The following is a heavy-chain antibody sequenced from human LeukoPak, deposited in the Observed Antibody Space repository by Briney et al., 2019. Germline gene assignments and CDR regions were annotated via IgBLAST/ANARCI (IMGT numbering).Heavy chain of an antibody. J-gene: IGHJ2*01. V-gene: IGHV4-39*01. D-gene: IGHD2/OR15-2a*01. CDR2: IYYSGST. CDR3: ARAFRARYFDL. CDR1: GGSITTSSYY. Sequence: NPSETLSLTCTVSGGSITTSSYYWGWIRQPPGKGLEWIGIIYYSGSTYYNPYLKGRVTISVYTSKNQFSLKLSSVTAADTAVYYCARAFRARYFDLWGRGTLVTVSS.